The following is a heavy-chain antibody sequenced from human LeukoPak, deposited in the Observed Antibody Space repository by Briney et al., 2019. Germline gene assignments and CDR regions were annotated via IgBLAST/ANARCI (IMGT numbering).Heavy chain of an antibody. Sequence: ASVKVPCKASGYTFTSYVMHWVRQAPGQRLEWMGWINAGNGNTKYSQKFQGRVTITRDTYASTAYMELSSLRSEDTAVYYCARDGYCSGGSCYPTDYWGQGTLVTVSS. CDR2: INAGNGNT. D-gene: IGHD2-15*01. CDR1: GYTFTSYV. J-gene: IGHJ4*02. CDR3: ARDGYCSGGSCYPTDY. V-gene: IGHV1-3*01.